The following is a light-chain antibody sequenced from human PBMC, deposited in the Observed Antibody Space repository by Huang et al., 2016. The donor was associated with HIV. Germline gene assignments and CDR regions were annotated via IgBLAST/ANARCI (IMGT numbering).Light chain of an antibody. V-gene: IGKV2D-29*01. CDR1: QSLVHADGKTY. Sequence: IVLTQTPLSLSVTPGQPASISWKSSQSLVHADGKTYLYWYLQKAGQPPQLLVYEVSNRFSGVPQRFSGSGSGTDFTLKISRVEAADVGLYYCMQSAGLPLTFGGGTKVEIK. CDR2: EVS. J-gene: IGKJ4*01. CDR3: MQSAGLPLT.